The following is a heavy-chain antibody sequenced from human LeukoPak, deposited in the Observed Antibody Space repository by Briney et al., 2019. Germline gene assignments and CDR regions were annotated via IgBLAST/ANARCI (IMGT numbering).Heavy chain of an antibody. J-gene: IGHJ4*02. D-gene: IGHD1-26*01. CDR3: ARVLRGGTHYFDY. Sequence: PSETLSLTCTVSGGSISSSSYYWGWIRRPPGKGLEWIGNIFYSGTTYYNPSLKSRVTISVDTSKNQFSLKMRSVTAADTAVYYCARVLRGGTHYFDYWGQGTLVTVSS. V-gene: IGHV4-39*01. CDR1: GGSISSSSYY. CDR2: IFYSGTT.